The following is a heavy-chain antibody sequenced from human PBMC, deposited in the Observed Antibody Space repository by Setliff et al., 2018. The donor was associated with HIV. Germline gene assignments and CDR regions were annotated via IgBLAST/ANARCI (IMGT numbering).Heavy chain of an antibody. CDR3: ARHVILLEWLSYFYMDV. J-gene: IGHJ6*03. CDR2: ISYSGNI. V-gene: IGHV4-39*01. Sequence: KTSETLSLTCTVSGGSISSSSYYWGWIRQPPGKGLEWIGSISYSGNIYYNASLKSRVTISLDTSKRQLSLRLTSVTAADTAVYYCARHVILLEWLSYFYMDVWGKGATVTVSS. CDR1: GGSISSSSYY. D-gene: IGHD6-19*01.